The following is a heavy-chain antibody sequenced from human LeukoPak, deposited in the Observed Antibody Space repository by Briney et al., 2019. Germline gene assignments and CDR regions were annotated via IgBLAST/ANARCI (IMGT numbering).Heavy chain of an antibody. J-gene: IGHJ4*02. CDR3: ARVSGRTVTNAHDY. CDR1: GGTFSNYA. Sequence: SVKVSCKASGGTFSNYAVSWVRQAPGQGLEWMGGIIPILGSANYAQKFQGRVTFTADESTSTAYMELNSLRSDDTAVYYCARVSGRTVTNAHDYWGQGTLVTVSS. V-gene: IGHV1-69*13. D-gene: IGHD4-17*01. CDR2: IIPILGSA.